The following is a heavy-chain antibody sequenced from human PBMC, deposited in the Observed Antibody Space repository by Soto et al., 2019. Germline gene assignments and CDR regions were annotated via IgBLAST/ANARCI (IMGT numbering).Heavy chain of an antibody. V-gene: IGHV5-51*01. Sequence: PGESLKISCKASGYSITSYWIAWVRQMPGQGLEWMGIIFPDDSDTRYSPSFQGQVTISADKSISTAYLQWSSLKASDTAMYYCAMGSSGWVDYWGQGTLVTVSS. D-gene: IGHD6-19*01. CDR2: IFPDDSDT. J-gene: IGHJ4*02. CDR1: GYSITSYW. CDR3: AMGSSGWVDY.